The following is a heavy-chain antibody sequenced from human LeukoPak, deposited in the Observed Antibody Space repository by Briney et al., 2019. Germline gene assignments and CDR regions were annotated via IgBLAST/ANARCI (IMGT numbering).Heavy chain of an antibody. D-gene: IGHD6-19*01. CDR3: AREYSSDRYFDC. Sequence: SETLSLTCTVSGGSISSYYWSWIRQPAGKGLEWIGRMYSSGNTNYNPSLKSRVTMSVDTSKNQFSLKLSSVTAADTAVYYCAREYSSDRYFDCWGQGTLVTVSS. CDR2: MYSSGNT. J-gene: IGHJ4*02. V-gene: IGHV4-4*07. CDR1: GGSISSYY.